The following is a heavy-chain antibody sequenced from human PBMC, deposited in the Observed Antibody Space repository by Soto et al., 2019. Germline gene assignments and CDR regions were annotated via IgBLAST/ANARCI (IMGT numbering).Heavy chain of an antibody. Sequence: QVQLVQSGAEVKKPGSSVKVSCKASGGTFSCYTISWVRQAPGQGLEWMGRIIPILGIANYAQKFQGRVTITADKSTSTAYMELSSLRSEDTAVYYCARLDGYNLFDYWGQGTLVTVSS. V-gene: IGHV1-69*02. CDR2: IIPILGIA. CDR3: ARLDGYNLFDY. CDR1: GGTFSCYT. D-gene: IGHD5-12*01. J-gene: IGHJ4*02.